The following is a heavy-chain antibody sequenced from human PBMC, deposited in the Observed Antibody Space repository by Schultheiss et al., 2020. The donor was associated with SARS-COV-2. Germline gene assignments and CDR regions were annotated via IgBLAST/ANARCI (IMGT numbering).Heavy chain of an antibody. D-gene: IGHD5-18*01. J-gene: IGHJ6*03. CDR3: ARSGYSYGPDTQDYYYYYLDV. CDR2: ISGSGSST. CDR1: GLNFGRFA. Sequence: GESLKISCAVSGLNFGRFAMSWVRQSPGKGLEWLSSISGSGSSTYYADSVKGRFTIFRDNSRSNRSLQVNNVKDEDTAVYYCARSGYSYGPDTQDYYYYYLDVWGQGTTVTVSS. V-gene: IGHV3-23*01.